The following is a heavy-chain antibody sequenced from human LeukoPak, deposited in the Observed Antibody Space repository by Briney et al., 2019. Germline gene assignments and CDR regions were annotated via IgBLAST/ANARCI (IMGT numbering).Heavy chain of an antibody. CDR1: GGSISGSSYY. V-gene: IGHV4-39*01. Sequence: PSETLSLTCTVSGGSISGSSYYWGWIRQPPGKGLEWIGGIHYSESSDYNPSLKSRVTISVDTSKNQFSLELSSVTAADTAVYYCARQFDYWGQGTLVTVSS. CDR2: IHYSESS. J-gene: IGHJ4*02. CDR3: ARQFDY.